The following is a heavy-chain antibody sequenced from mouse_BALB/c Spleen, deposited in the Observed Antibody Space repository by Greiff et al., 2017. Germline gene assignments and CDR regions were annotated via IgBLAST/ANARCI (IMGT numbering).Heavy chain of an antibody. V-gene: IGHV5-9-4*01. Sequence: EVQLVESGGGLVKPGGSLKLSCAASGFTFSSYAMSWVRQSPEKRLEWVAEISSGGSYTYYPDTVTGRFTISRDNAKNTLYLEMSSLRSEDTAMYYCARDSTLYYGNFPYAMDYWGQGTSVTVSS. CDR3: ARDSTLYYGNFPYAMDY. D-gene: IGHD2-1*01. CDR1: GFTFSSYA. CDR2: ISSGGSYT. J-gene: IGHJ4*01.